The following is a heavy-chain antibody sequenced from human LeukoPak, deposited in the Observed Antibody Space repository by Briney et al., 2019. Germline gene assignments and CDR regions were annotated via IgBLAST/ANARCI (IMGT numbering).Heavy chain of an antibody. CDR3: ARAGDCSTTSCYATFDY. V-gene: IGHV3-21*01. CDR1: GFSFSSYS. D-gene: IGHD2-2*01. CDR2: ISSSSNFI. Sequence: GGSLRLSGAASGFSFSSYSLNWVRQAPGKGLEWVSSISSSSNFIYYADSVKGRFTISRDNAKNSLYLQMNSLRAEDTAVYYCARAGDCSTTSCYATFDYWGQGILVAVSS. J-gene: IGHJ4*02.